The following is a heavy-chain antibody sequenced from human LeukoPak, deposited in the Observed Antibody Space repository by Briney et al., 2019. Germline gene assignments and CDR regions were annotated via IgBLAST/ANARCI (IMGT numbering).Heavy chain of an antibody. CDR2: IRFDGSNK. V-gene: IGHV3-30*02. CDR3: ARTCYYDILTGYYYYYYMDV. CDR1: GFTFSSHG. D-gene: IGHD3-9*01. J-gene: IGHJ6*03. Sequence: GGSLRLSCAASGFTFSSHGMHWVRQAPGKGLEWVAFIRFDGSNKEYADSVKGRFTISRDNAKNSLYLQMNSLRAEDTAVYYCARTCYYDILTGYYYYYYMDVWGKGTTVTISS.